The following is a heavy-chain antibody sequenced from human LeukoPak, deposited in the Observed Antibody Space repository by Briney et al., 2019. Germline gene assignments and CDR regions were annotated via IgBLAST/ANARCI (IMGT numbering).Heavy chain of an antibody. CDR1: SGSVSTSRYY. V-gene: IGHV4-61*01. D-gene: IGHD5-24*01. J-gene: IGHJ4*02. CDR3: ARQDGYKLDY. CDR2: IYYTGSA. Sequence: SETLSLTCTVSSGSVSTSRYYWGWIRQPPGKGLECIGYIYYTGSANYNPSLKSRITISIDTSKNQFSLKLSSVTAADTAVYYCARQDGYKLDYWSQGTLVTVSS.